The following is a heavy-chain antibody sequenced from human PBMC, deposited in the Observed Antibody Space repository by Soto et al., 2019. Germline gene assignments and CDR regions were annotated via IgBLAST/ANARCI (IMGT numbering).Heavy chain of an antibody. V-gene: IGHV3-21*01. J-gene: IGHJ6*01. CDR1: GFTFSSYS. CDR2: ISSSSSYI. D-gene: IGHD1-26*01. Sequence: PGGSLRLSCAASGFTFSSYSMNWVRQAPGKGLEWVSSISSSSSYIYYADSVKGRFTISRDNAKNSLFLQLTSLRDEDTAVYYCARAVGNYYGMEVWGQGTTVTVSS. CDR3: ARAVGNYYGMEV.